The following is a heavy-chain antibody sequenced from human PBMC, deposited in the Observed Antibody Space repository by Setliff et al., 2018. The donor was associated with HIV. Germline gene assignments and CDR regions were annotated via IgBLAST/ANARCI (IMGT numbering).Heavy chain of an antibody. J-gene: IGHJ3*02. CDR2: IYHSGST. Sequence: PSESLSLTCAVSGGSISSNNWWSWVRQPPGKGLEWIGEIYHSGSTNYNPSLMSRVTISADTSNNQFSLRLTSMTAADTAVYYCAKTSVGATGLYAFDIWGQGTMVTVSS. CDR3: AKTSVGATGLYAFDI. D-gene: IGHD1-26*01. V-gene: IGHV4-4*02. CDR1: GGSISSNNW.